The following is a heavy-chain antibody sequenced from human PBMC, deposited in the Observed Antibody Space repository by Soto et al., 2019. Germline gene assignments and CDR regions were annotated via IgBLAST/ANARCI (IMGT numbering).Heavy chain of an antibody. V-gene: IGHV4-4*07. J-gene: IGHJ5*02. CDR1: AASIGVFY. Sequence: PSETRSLTCTVSAASIGVFYWSWIRKSAGKGLEWIGRIYATGTTDYNPSLKSRVMMSVDTSKKQFSLKLRSVTAADTAVYYCVRDGPKTLRHWFDPWGQGISVTVSS. CDR3: VRDGPKTLRHWFDP. D-gene: IGHD3-16*01. CDR2: IYATGTT.